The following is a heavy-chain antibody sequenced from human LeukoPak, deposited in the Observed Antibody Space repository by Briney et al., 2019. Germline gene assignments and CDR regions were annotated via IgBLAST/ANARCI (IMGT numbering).Heavy chain of an antibody. D-gene: IGHD2-21*02. V-gene: IGHV4-59*01. Sequence: SETLSLTCTVSGGSISSYYWSWIRQPPGTELEWIGYIYYSGSTNYNPSLKSRVTISVDTSKNQFSLKLSSVTAADTAVYYCARGGTVVTPNAFDIWGQGTMVTVSS. J-gene: IGHJ3*02. CDR1: GGSISSYY. CDR2: IYYSGST. CDR3: ARGGTVVTPNAFDI.